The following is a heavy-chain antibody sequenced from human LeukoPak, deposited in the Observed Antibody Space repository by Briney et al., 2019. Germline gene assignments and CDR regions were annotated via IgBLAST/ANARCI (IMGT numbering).Heavy chain of an antibody. Sequence: MTGGSLRLSCAASGFTFSDHFMSWVRQAPGKGLEWVSYTSPSGSTIYYADSVKGRFTISRDNSKNTLYLQMNSLRAEDTAVYYCARAKYDTSGYYYSGFDIWGQGTMVTVSS. CDR3: ARAKYDTSGYYYSGFDI. J-gene: IGHJ3*02. D-gene: IGHD3-22*01. V-gene: IGHV3-11*04. CDR2: TSPSGSTI. CDR1: GFTFSDHF.